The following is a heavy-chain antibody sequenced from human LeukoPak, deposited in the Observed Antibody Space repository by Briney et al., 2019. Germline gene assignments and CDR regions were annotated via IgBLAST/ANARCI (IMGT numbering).Heavy chain of an antibody. J-gene: IGHJ4*02. CDR2: ISGSGGST. V-gene: IGHV3-23*01. CDR1: GFAFSSYA. CDR3: ARHRAPYYYDRSFDY. Sequence: GGSLRLSCAASGFAFSSYAMSWVRQAPGKGLEWVSAISGSGGSTYYADSVKGRFTISRDNSKNTLYLQMNSLRAEDTAVYYCARHRAPYYYDRSFDYWGQGTLVTVSS. D-gene: IGHD3-22*01.